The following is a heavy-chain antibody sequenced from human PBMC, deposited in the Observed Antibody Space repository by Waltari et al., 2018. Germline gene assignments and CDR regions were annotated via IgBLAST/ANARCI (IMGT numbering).Heavy chain of an antibody. J-gene: IGHJ4*02. CDR2: ISRAGRT. D-gene: IGHD3-16*01. CDR1: GASVNRDNW. V-gene: IGHV4-4*02. CDR3: ARHTAVPYTRGFDY. Sequence: QVQLQESGPGLVKPSETLSLTCAVSGASVNRDNWWSWVRQSPGAGLEWIGEISRAGRTNYDPSLQSRVTISIDTSRNHLSLKVTSVTAADTAFYYCARHTAVPYTRGFDYWGQGLLVIVSS.